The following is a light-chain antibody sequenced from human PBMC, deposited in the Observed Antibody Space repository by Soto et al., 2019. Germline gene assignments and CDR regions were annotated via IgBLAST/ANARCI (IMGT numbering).Light chain of an antibody. Sequence: DIQMTQSPSSLSASVGDRVTITCRASQSISSYLNWYQQKPGKAPNLRIYAASSLQSGVPSRFSGSGSGTDFTPTISSLQPEDVATYYCQQSYSTPRTFGQGTKVEI. CDR1: QSISSY. CDR3: QQSYSTPRT. V-gene: IGKV1-39*01. J-gene: IGKJ1*01. CDR2: AAS.